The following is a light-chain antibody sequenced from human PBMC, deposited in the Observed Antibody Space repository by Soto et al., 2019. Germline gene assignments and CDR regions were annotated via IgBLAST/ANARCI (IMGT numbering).Light chain of an antibody. CDR1: QSISSY. V-gene: IGKV1-39*01. CDR3: QQSYSTHPIT. Sequence: DIHMTQSPSSLSASVGYRFTITCRASQSISSYLNWYQQKPVKAPKLLXYAASSLQCGVPSRFSGSGSGTDFTLTISSLQHEDFATYYCQQSYSTHPITFGQGTRLEIK. CDR2: AAS. J-gene: IGKJ5*01.